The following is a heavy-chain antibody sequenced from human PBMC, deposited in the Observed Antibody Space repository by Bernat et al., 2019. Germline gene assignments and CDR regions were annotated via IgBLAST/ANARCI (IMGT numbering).Heavy chain of an antibody. CDR1: GFTFSSYA. J-gene: IGHJ4*02. CDR2: ISYDGSNK. Sequence: QVQLVESGGGVVQPGRSLRLSCAASGFTFSSYAMHWVRQAPGKGLEWVAVISYDGSNKYYADSVKGRFTISRDNSKNTRCLQMNSLRAEDTAVYYCARDVLGYCSGGSCSHVYWGQGTLVTVSS. CDR3: ARDVLGYCSGGSCSHVY. D-gene: IGHD2-15*01. V-gene: IGHV3-30-3*01.